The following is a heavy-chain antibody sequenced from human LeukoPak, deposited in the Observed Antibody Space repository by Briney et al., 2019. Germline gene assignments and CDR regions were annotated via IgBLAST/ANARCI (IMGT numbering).Heavy chain of an antibody. CDR2: ISSNGGST. CDR3: AKNDFWSGYPSFDY. J-gene: IGHJ4*02. D-gene: IGHD3-3*01. CDR1: GFTFSSYA. V-gene: IGHV3-64*01. Sequence: GGSLRLSCAASGFTFSSYAMHWVRQAPGKGLEYVSAISSNGGSTYYANSVKGRFTISRDNSKNTLYLQMNSLRAEDTAVYYCAKNDFWSGYPSFDYWGQGTLVTVSS.